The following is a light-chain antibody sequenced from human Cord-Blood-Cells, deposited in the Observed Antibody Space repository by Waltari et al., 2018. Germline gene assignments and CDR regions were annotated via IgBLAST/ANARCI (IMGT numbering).Light chain of an antibody. V-gene: IGKV1-5*03. CDR1: QSISSW. CDR3: QQYNSYSQT. Sequence: DIQMTPSPSTLSASVGHRVTITCRASQSISSWLAWYQQKPGKAPKLLIYKASSLESGVPSRFSGSGSGTEFTLTISSLQPDDFATYYCQQYNSYSQTFGQGTKVEIK. J-gene: IGKJ1*01. CDR2: KAS.